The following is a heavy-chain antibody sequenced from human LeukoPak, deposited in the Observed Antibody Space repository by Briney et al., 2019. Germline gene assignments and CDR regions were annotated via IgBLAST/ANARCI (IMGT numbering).Heavy chain of an antibody. Sequence: PGGSLRLSCAASGITFSSYAMSWVRQAPGKGLEWVSAISGSSGNTYYADSVKGRFTISRDNSKDTLYLQMNSLGVEDTAIYYCAKGKTGAGTGGHNFDYWGQGTLVTISS. CDR2: ISGSSGNT. CDR1: GITFSSYA. V-gene: IGHV3-23*01. CDR3: AKGKTGAGTGGHNFDY. J-gene: IGHJ4*02. D-gene: IGHD6-19*01.